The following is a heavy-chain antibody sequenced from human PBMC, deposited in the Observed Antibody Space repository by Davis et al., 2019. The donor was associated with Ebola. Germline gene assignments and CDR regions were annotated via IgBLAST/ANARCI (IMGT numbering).Heavy chain of an antibody. D-gene: IGHD2-2*01. J-gene: IGHJ6*03. CDR1: GVTFSIFG. V-gene: IGHV3-15*01. Sequence: GGSLRLSCAASGVTFSIFGMHWVRQAPGKGLEWVGRIKSKTDGGTTDYAAPVKGRFTISRDDSKNTLYLQMNSLKTEDTAVYYCTADVVPAATRGVYYYYYYMDVWGKGTTVTVPS. CDR2: IKSKTDGGTT. CDR3: TADVVPAATRGVYYYYYYMDV.